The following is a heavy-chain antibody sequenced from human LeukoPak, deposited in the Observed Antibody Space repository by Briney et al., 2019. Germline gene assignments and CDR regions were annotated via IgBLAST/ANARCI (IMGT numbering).Heavy chain of an antibody. V-gene: IGHV4-4*07. CDR2: IYTSGST. J-gene: IGHJ5*02. CDR1: GVSIRSKY. Sequence: SETLSLTWTARGVSIRSKYWSWLRQPAGKGLEWIGRIYTSGSTNYNPSLKSRLTMSVDTSKNQFSLKLSSVTAADTAVYYCAREWYSSSWYPVSYNWFDPWGQGILVTVSS. D-gene: IGHD6-13*01. CDR3: AREWYSSSWYPVSYNWFDP.